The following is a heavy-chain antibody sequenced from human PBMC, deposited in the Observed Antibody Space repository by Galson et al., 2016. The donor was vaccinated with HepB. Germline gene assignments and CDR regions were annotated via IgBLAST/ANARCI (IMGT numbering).Heavy chain of an antibody. CDR3: ARDVQFRLDY. V-gene: IGHV1-18*04. CDR1: GYRFPTYG. Sequence: SVKVSCKVSGYRFPTYGISWVRQAPGQGLEWLGWISANSGNTYYAQKFQDRVTMTRDTSASTVYMDLRSLRSDDTAVYNCARDVQFRLDYGSQGTLVTVSS. CDR2: ISANSGNT. J-gene: IGHJ4*02. D-gene: IGHD5-24*01.